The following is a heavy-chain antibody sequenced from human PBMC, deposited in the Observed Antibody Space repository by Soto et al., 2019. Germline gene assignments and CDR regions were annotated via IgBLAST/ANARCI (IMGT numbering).Heavy chain of an antibody. CDR2: ISYSAAN. V-gene: IGHV4-61*01. Sequence: QVQLQESGPGLVKPSETLSLTCSVSGGSVSGDKNYWSWIRQYPGKGLEWIGFISYSAANTYYPSLKCRLTISVDRSKNQFSLRLISVTASDTALYFCATAPRFAFDFWGQGTTVIVSS. CDR3: ATAPRFAFDF. D-gene: IGHD3-16*01. CDR1: GGSVSGDKNY. J-gene: IGHJ3*01.